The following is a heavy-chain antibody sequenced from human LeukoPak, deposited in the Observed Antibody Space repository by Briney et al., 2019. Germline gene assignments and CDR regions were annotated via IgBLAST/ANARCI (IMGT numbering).Heavy chain of an antibody. Sequence: PSETLSLTCAVYGGSFSGYYWSWIRQPPGKGLEWVGEINHSGSTNYNPSLKSRVTISVDPSKNQFSLKLSSVTAADTAVYYCARLKTGGWFDPWGQGTLVTVSS. V-gene: IGHV4-34*01. CDR1: GGSFSGYY. J-gene: IGHJ5*02. CDR2: INHSGST. D-gene: IGHD3-16*01. CDR3: ARLKTGGWFDP.